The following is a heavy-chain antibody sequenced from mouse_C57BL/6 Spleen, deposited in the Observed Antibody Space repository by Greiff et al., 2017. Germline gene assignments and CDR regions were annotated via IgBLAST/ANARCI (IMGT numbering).Heavy chain of an antibody. CDR1: GYTFTSYW. Sequence: QVQLQQSGAELAKPGASVNLSCKASGYTFTSYWMHWVKQRPGPGLEWNGNINPSSGYTKYNQKFKDKATLTAATSYIPAYMQLSSLTYEDSAVYYCAREDYLDYWGQGTTLTGSS. V-gene: IGHV1-7*01. CDR3: AREDYLDY. CDR2: INPSSGYT. J-gene: IGHJ2*01.